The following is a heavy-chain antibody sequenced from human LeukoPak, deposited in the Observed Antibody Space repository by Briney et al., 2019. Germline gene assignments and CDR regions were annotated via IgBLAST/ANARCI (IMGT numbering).Heavy chain of an antibody. CDR2: ISYDGSNK. CDR1: GFTSTSYT. Sequence: HPGRCLRLSSAASGFTSTSYTMHSGRQAPGKGLGWGSVISYDGSNKYYADSVKGRCTISRDNYKNTLYLQMNSLRAEDTAVYYCARSGTPLHYDFDYWGQGTLVTVSS. CDR3: ARSGTPLHYDFDY. J-gene: IGHJ4*02. D-gene: IGHD3-16*01. V-gene: IGHV3-30-3*01.